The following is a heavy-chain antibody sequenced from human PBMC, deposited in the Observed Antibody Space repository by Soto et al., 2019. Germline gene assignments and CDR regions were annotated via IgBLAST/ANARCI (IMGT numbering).Heavy chain of an antibody. J-gene: IGHJ3*01. D-gene: IGHD6-13*01. CDR3: ARIAPTAAGPHDAFDV. Sequence: QVQLQESGTGLVKPSDTLSLTCAVSGYSISNSNWWGWIRRPPGKGLEWIGDIYYSGSTYYNPSLKSRVTMSLDTSRNQFSLKLSSVTAVDTAVYYCARIAPTAAGPHDAFDVWGQGTMVTVSS. CDR2: IYYSGST. CDR1: GYSISNSNW. V-gene: IGHV4-28*01.